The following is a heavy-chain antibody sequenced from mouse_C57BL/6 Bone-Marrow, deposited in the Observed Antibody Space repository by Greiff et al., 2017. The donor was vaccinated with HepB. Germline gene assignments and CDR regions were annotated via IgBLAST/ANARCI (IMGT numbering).Heavy chain of an antibody. D-gene: IGHD2-2*01. CDR1: GYTFTSYW. J-gene: IGHJ4*01. V-gene: IGHV1-53*01. CDR2: INPSNGGT. Sequence: QVQLKQPGTELVKPGASVKLSCKASGYTFTSYWMHWVKQRPGQGLEWIGNINPSNGGTNYNEKFKSKATLTVDKSSSTAYMQLSSLTSEDSAVYYCARGNLLWLTTGAMDYWGQGTSVTVSS. CDR3: ARGNLLWLTTGAMDY.